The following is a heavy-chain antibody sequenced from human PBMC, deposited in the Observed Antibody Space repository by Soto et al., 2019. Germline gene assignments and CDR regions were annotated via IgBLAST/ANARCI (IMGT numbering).Heavy chain of an antibody. CDR3: VIVLARGVGVPRFYFDS. Sequence: GGSLRLSCAASGFTFSNSWMHWVRQVSGKGLEWVSRINADGTSTSYADSVKGRFTISRDNAKNTLYLHVNSLRAEDTAVYYCVIVLARGVGVPRFYFDSWGQGALVTVSS. V-gene: IGHV3-74*01. CDR1: GFTFSNSW. D-gene: IGHD3-22*01. CDR2: INADGTST. J-gene: IGHJ4*02.